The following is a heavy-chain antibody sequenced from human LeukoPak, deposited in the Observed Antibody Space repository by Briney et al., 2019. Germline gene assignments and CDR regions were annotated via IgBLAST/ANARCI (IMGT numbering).Heavy chain of an antibody. CDR1: GGTFSSYA. CDR3: ARGTTLVTNYFDY. J-gene: IGHJ4*02. CDR2: IIPIFGTA. D-gene: IGHD5-18*01. V-gene: IGHV1-69*13. Sequence: GASVKVSCKASGGTFSSYAISWVRQAPGQGLEWMGGIIPIFGTANYAQKFQGGATITADESTSTAYMELSSLRSEDTAVYYCARGTTLVTNYFDYWGQGTLVTVSS.